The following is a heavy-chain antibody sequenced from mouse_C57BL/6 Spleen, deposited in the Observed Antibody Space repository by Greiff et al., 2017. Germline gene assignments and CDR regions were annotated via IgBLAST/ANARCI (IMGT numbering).Heavy chain of an antibody. Sequence: QVQLQQPGAELVMPGASVKLSCKASGYTFTSYWMHWVKQRPGHGLEWIGEIDPSDSYTNYNQKFKGKSTLTVDKSSSTAYMQLSSLPSEDSAVYYCARSHDDYYVWYFDVWGTGTTVTVSS. CDR2: IDPSDSYT. CDR1: GYTFTSYW. J-gene: IGHJ1*03. D-gene: IGHD2-3*01. CDR3: ARSHDDYYVWYFDV. V-gene: IGHV1-69*01.